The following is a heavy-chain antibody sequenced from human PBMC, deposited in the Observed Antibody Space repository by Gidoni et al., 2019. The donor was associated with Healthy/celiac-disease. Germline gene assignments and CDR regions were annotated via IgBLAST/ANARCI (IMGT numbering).Heavy chain of an antibody. J-gene: IGHJ5*02. Sequence: QITLKESGPTLVKPTQTLTLTCTFSGFSLSTRGVGVGWIRQPPGKALEWLALIYWDDDKRYSPSLKSRLTITKDTSKNQVVLTMTNMDPVDTATYYCAHSLVLLWFGEFTDWFDPWGQGTLVTVSS. V-gene: IGHV2-5*02. CDR1: GFSLSTRGVG. CDR3: AHSLVLLWFGEFTDWFDP. D-gene: IGHD3-10*01. CDR2: IYWDDDK.